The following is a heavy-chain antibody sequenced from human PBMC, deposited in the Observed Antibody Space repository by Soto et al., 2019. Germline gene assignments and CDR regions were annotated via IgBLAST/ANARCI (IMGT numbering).Heavy chain of an antibody. CDR1: GASMNSYH. CDR2: IHSSGST. J-gene: IGHJ5*02. Sequence: PSETLSLTCTVSGASMNSYHWSWIRQPAGKGLEWIGHIHSSGSTNYNPSLKSRVTMSVDTSKNQFSLTLMSLPAADTAVYYCARDQGLAAAGINWFDPWGQGSLVTVSS. V-gene: IGHV4-4*07. CDR3: ARDQGLAAAGINWFDP. D-gene: IGHD6-13*01.